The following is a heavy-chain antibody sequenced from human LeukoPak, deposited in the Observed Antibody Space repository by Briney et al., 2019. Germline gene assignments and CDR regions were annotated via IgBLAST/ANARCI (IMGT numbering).Heavy chain of an antibody. CDR3: ARVDYDILTCYQSLDY. CDR2: ISSSGSTI. J-gene: IGHJ4*02. Sequence: PGGSLRLSCAASGFTFSSYEMNWVRQAPGKGLEWVSYISSSGSTIYYADSVKGRFTISRDNAKNSLYLQMNSLRAEDTAVYYCARVDYDILTCYQSLDYWGQGTLVTVSS. CDR1: GFTFSSYE. D-gene: IGHD3-9*01. V-gene: IGHV3-48*03.